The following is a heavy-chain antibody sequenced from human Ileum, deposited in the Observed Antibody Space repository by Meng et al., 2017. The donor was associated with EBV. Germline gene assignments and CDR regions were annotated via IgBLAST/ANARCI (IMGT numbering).Heavy chain of an antibody. V-gene: IGHV4-4*02. D-gene: IGHD4-17*01. CDR2: IYHSGST. Sequence: QGQLQEPGPGLVKPSVTLSLTCAVSGDSISSNNWWSWVRQPPGKGLEWIGEIYHSGSTNYNPSFKSRVTMSVDKSKNQISLNLSSVTAADTAVYYCASGRDYAWHSWGRGTLVTVSS. CDR1: GDSISSNNW. CDR3: ASGRDYAWHS. J-gene: IGHJ4*02.